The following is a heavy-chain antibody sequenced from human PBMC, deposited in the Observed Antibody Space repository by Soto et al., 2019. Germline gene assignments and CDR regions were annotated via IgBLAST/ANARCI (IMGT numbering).Heavy chain of an antibody. CDR3: GRVVRRSSSDFDN. CDR2: IYSGGST. CDR1: GFTVSSNY. Sequence: GGSLRLSCAASGFTVSSNYMSWVRQAPGKGLEWVSVIYSGGSTYYADSVKGRFTISRDNSKNTLYLQMNSLRAEDTAVYYCGRVVRRSSSDFDNWGQGTLVTVSS. D-gene: IGHD6-6*01. V-gene: IGHV3-53*01. J-gene: IGHJ4*02.